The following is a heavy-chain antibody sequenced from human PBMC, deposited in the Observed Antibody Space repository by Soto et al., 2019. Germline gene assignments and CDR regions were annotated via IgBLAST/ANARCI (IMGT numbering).Heavy chain of an antibody. CDR1: GCTLDDYG. D-gene: IGHD5-18*01. Sequence: EVQLVESGGGLVQPGRSLRLSCAASGCTLDDYGMHWVRQAPGKGLEWVSGISWNSGSIGYADSVKGRFTISRDNAKNSLYLQMNSLRAEDTALYYCAKDVGSYGFDYWGQGTLVTVSS. V-gene: IGHV3-9*01. CDR3: AKDVGSYGFDY. CDR2: ISWNSGSI. J-gene: IGHJ4*02.